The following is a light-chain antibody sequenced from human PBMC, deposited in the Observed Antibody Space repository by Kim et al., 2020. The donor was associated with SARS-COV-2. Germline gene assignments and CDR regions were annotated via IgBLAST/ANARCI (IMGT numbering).Light chain of an antibody. J-gene: IGLJ3*02. CDR1: NIGAKS. V-gene: IGLV3-21*04. Sequence: SYELTQPPSVSVAPGQTASITCGGDNIGAKSVHWYQQKPGQTPVVVIYYDSGRPSGIPERFSGSNSGNTATLTISRVGAGEKADSFCQVWARTSDRVFGRGTQLTVL. CDR3: QVWARTSDRV. CDR2: YDS.